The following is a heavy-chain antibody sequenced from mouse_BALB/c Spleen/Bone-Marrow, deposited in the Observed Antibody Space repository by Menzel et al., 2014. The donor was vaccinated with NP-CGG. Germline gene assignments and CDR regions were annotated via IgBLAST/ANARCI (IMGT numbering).Heavy chain of an antibody. CDR1: GYAFTNYL. CDR2: INPGSGGT. Sequence: VQLQQSGAELVRPGTSVKVSCKASGYAFTNYLIEWVKQRPGQGLEWIGVINPGSGGTNHNEKFKGKATLTADKSSSTAYMQLSSLTSDDSAVYFCARSRTGFAYWGQGTLVTVSA. CDR3: ARSRTGFAY. J-gene: IGHJ3*01. V-gene: IGHV1-54*03.